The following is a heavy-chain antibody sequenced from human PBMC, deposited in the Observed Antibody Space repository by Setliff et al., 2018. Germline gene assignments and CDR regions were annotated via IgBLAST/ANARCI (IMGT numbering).Heavy chain of an antibody. CDR2: VSWDGVGT. Sequence: GGSLRLSCAASGFAFDDYTMHWVRQAPGKGLEWVSLVSWDGVGTGYADSVRGRFTISRDNTKNYLYLQMNSLTIDDTARYYCAASYRRWHDLGIWGQGTMVTVSS. CDR3: AASYRRWHDLGI. CDR1: GFAFDDYT. D-gene: IGHD3-16*01. V-gene: IGHV3-43*01. J-gene: IGHJ3*02.